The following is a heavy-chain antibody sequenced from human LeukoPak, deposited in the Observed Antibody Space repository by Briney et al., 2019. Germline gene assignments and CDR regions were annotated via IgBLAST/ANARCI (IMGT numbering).Heavy chain of an antibody. CDR3: ARDLIPYYYDSSGYYYFH. J-gene: IGHJ4*02. CDR1: GYTFTSYY. Sequence: ASVKVSCKASGYTFTSYYMHWVRPAPGQGLEWMGILNPSGGSTSYAQKFQGRVTMTRDTSTSTVYMELSSLRSEDTAVYYCARDLIPYYYDSSGYYYFHWGQGTLVTVSS. CDR2: LNPSGGST. V-gene: IGHV1-46*01. D-gene: IGHD3-22*01.